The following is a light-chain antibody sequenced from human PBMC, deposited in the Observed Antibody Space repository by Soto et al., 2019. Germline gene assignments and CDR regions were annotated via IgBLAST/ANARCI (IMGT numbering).Light chain of an antibody. CDR3: SSYTSSSTLGYV. Sequence: QSVLTQPPSGSGTPGQRVTISCSGSSSNIGSNYVYWYQQFPGTAPKLLIYKNIQRPSGVPDRFSGSKSGISASLAISGLRSEDEAAYYCSSYTSSSTLGYVFGTGTKLTVL. CDR1: SSNIGSNY. CDR2: KNI. V-gene: IGLV1-47*01. J-gene: IGLJ1*01.